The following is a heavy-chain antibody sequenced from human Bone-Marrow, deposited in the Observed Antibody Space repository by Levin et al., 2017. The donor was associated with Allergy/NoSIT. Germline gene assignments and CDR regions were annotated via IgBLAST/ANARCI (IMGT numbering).Heavy chain of an antibody. Sequence: ASETLSLTCTVSGDFSGNFFWSWIRQPAGKGLQWLGRVYTDDSTNYNPSLSGRVTLSRDASKNHFFLHLTSVTAADTAIYYCARITWGSSRTYFDKWGQGALVTVSS. CDR3: ARITWGSSRTYFDK. J-gene: IGHJ4*02. CDR2: VYTDDST. D-gene: IGHD3-16*01. CDR1: GDFSGNFF. V-gene: IGHV4-4*07.